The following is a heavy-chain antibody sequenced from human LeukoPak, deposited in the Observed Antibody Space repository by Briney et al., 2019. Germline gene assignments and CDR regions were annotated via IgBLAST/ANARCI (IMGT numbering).Heavy chain of an antibody. CDR2: ISYDGSNK. V-gene: IGHV3-30*03. CDR3: ARDRTRDGYNQGRVFDY. CDR1: GFTFSSYS. Sequence: GGSLRLSCAASGFTFSSYSMDWVRQAPGKGLEWVAVISYDGSNKYYADSVKGRFTISRDNSKNTLYLQMNSLRAEDTAVYYCARDRTRDGYNQGRVFDYWGQGTLVTVSS. J-gene: IGHJ4*02. D-gene: IGHD5-24*01.